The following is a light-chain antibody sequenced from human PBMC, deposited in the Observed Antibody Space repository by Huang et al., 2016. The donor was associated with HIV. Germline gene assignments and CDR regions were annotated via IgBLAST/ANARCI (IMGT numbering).Light chain of an antibody. V-gene: IGKV3-11*01. CDR2: DAS. Sequence: ETVLTQSPAPLSLSPGERATLSCSASQGLATYLAWYQQKPGHAPRLLIYDASNRATGIPSRFSGSGSGTDFTLTISSLEPEDFAVYYCQQRGNWQLTFGGGTKVEIK. CDR1: QGLATY. CDR3: QQRGNWQLT. J-gene: IGKJ4*01.